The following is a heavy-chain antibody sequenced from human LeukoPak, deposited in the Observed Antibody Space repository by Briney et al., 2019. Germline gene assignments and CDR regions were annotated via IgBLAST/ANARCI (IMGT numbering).Heavy chain of an antibody. CDR1: GFSFSTYW. Sequence: GGSLRLSCTASGFSFSTYWMSWVRQTPGKGLEWVANIKQVGSEKYYVDSVEGRFTISRDNDKNTLYLQMNGLRAEDTAVYYCARWAGVTDCWGQGTLVTVSS. V-gene: IGHV3-7*01. CDR3: ARWAGVTDC. D-gene: IGHD2-21*02. J-gene: IGHJ4*02. CDR2: IKQVGSEK.